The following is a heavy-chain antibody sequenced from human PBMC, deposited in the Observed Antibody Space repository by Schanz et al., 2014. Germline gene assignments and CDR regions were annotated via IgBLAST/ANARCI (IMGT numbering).Heavy chain of an antibody. D-gene: IGHD5-12*01. J-gene: IGHJ4*02. Sequence: EVQLLESGGGVVRPGGSLRLSCAASGFTFENYALTWVRQVPGKGLEWVSRINWSDGGSTGYADSVRGRFTISRDNAKNSLYLEMNSLRVEDTAVYYCARKVVATIGGYYDNWGQGTLVIVSS. CDR1: GFTFENYA. V-gene: IGHV3-20*04. CDR2: INWSDGGST. CDR3: ARKVVATIGGYYDN.